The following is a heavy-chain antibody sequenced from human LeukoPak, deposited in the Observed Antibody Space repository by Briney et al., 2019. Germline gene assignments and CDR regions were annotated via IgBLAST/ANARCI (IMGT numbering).Heavy chain of an antibody. V-gene: IGHV3-7*01. CDR2: IKQDGSEK. D-gene: IGHD1-26*01. CDR1: EFTFSNYW. Sequence: GGSLRLSCATSEFTFSNYWMSWVRQAPGKGLEWVATIKQDGSEKYYVDSVKGRFTISRDNAKNSLFLQMNSLRAEDTAVYYCVRDKGGRSGAIYYDAFDVWGQGTMVTVSS. CDR3: VRDKGGRSGAIYYDAFDV. J-gene: IGHJ3*01.